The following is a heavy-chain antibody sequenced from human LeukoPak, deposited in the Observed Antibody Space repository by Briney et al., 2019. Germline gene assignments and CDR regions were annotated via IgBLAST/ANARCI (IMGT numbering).Heavy chain of an antibody. J-gene: IGHJ6*03. CDR2: INHSGST. CDR1: GGSFSGYY. Sequence: SETLSLTCAVYGGSFSGYYWSWIRQPPGKGLEWIGEINHSGSTNYNPSLKSRVTISVDTSKNQFSLKLSSVTAADTAVYYCARHVSLWFGELFYYYYYMDVWGKGTTVTISS. D-gene: IGHD3-10*01. CDR3: ARHVSLWFGELFYYYYYMDV. V-gene: IGHV4-34*01.